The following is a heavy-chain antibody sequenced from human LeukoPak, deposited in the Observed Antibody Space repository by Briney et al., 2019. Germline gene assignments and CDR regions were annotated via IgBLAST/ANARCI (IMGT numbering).Heavy chain of an antibody. CDR2: TYSGGTT. D-gene: IGHD3-3*01. Sequence: GGSLRLSCAASGFTVTSSYINWVRQAPGKGLEWISVTYSGGTTYYSESVKDRFIVSRDNSKNTLYLQMSSLTGEDTAIYYCARDPSGTTIDNYYTLPKGMDVWGQGTTVTVSS. CDR1: GFTVTSSY. J-gene: IGHJ6*02. CDR3: ARDPSGTTIDNYYTLPKGMDV. V-gene: IGHV3-66*01.